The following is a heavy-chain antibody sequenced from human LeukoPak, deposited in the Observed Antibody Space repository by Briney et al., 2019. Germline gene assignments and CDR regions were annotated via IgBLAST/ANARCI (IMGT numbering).Heavy chain of an antibody. CDR1: GGSFSGFY. CDR3: ARGRSPAGRRFDS. Sequence: SETLSLTCTVYGGSFSGFYWSWIRQPPGKGLEWMGEIHDSGSNNSNPSLKSRVTISVDTSKSEFSLKLSSVTAADTAVYYCARGRSPAGRRFDSWGQGTLVTVSS. V-gene: IGHV4-34*01. D-gene: IGHD3-10*01. J-gene: IGHJ4*02. CDR2: IHDSGSN.